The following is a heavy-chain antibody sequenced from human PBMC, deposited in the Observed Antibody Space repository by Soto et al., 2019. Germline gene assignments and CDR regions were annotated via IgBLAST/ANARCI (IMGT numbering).Heavy chain of an antibody. J-gene: IGHJ4*02. CDR2: IWYDGSNK. CDR1: GFTFSSYG. V-gene: IGHV3-33*01. D-gene: IGHD5-18*01. CDR3: ARDRDMFSYGVFGY. Sequence: PGGSLRLSCAASGFTFSSYGMHWVRQAPGKGLEWVAVIWYDGSNKYYADSVKGRFTISRDNSKNTLYLQMNSLRAEDTAVYYCARDRDMFSYGVFGYWGQGTLVTVSS.